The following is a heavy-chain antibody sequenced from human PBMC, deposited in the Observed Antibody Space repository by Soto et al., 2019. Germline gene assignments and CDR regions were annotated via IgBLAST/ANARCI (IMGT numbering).Heavy chain of an antibody. Sequence: QVTLVQSGAEVKKPGASVKVSCKASGYTFTSYGITWVRQAPGQGLEWMGWISAHNGNTDYEQKLQGRVIVSRNTSTSTAYMELRSRRSDDRAVYYCARGRYGDYWGQGAMVTVSS. CDR1: GYTFTSYG. J-gene: IGHJ4*02. D-gene: IGHD1-1*01. CDR3: ARGRYGDY. CDR2: ISAHNGNT. V-gene: IGHV1-18*01.